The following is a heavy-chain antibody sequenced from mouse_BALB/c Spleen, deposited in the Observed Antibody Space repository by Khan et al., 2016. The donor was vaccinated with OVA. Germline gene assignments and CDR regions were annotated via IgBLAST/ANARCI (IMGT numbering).Heavy chain of an antibody. J-gene: IGHJ2*01. Sequence: EVQLQESGPGLVKPSQSLSLTCTVTGYSITTDYAWNWIRQFPGKKLEWMGFISYSGNTKYNPSLKSRISFTRDTSKTQFFLQLKSVTTEDTARYYCARVYGGDFDYWGQGTTLTVSS. D-gene: IGHD1-1*01. CDR1: GYSITTDYA. V-gene: IGHV3-2*02. CDR2: ISYSGNT. CDR3: ARVYGGDFDY.